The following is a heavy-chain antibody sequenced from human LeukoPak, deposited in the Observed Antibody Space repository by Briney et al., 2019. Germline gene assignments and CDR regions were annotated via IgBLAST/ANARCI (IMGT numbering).Heavy chain of an antibody. CDR2: ISYDGSNK. J-gene: IGHJ4*02. CDR3: ASYRQLDFDY. D-gene: IGHD6-6*01. CDR1: GFTFSSYG. V-gene: IGHV3-30*03. Sequence: GGSLRLSCAASGFTFSSYGMHWVRQAPGKGLEWVAVISYDGSNKYYADSVKGRFTISRDNAKNSLYLQMNSLRAEDTAVYYCASYRQLDFDYWGQGTLVTVSS.